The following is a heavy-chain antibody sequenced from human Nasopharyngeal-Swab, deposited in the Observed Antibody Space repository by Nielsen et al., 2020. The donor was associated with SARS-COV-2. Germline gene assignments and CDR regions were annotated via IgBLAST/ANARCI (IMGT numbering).Heavy chain of an antibody. CDR2: IKQDGSEK. CDR3: ARGASGYYDFWSGYYRYYYYYYMDV. J-gene: IGHJ6*03. V-gene: IGHV3-7*01. D-gene: IGHD3-3*01. Sequence: WIRQPPGKGLEWVANIKQDGSEKYYVESVKGRFTISRDNAKNSLYLQMNSLRAEDTAVYYCARGASGYYDFWSGYYRYYYYYYMDVWGKGTTVTVSS.